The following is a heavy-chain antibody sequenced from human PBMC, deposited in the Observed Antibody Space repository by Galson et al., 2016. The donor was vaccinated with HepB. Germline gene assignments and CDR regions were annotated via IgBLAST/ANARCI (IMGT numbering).Heavy chain of an antibody. J-gene: IGHJ5*02. D-gene: IGHD4/OR15-4a*01. CDR1: GESINTAVW. V-gene: IGHV4-4*02. CDR3: ARGCIGAVCNKGGWFDP. CDR2: IFQSGTT. Sequence: SETLSLTCGVSGESINTAVWWGWIRQPPGMGLQWIGEIFQSGTTVYNPSLEGRAALSLDRSENQFSLKLTSVTAADTAVYYYARGCIGAVCNKGGWFDPWGQGLLVTVSS.